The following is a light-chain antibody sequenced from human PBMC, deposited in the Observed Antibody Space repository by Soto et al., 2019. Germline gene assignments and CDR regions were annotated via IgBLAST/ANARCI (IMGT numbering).Light chain of an antibody. Sequence: IVLTQSPGTLSSSPGERATLSCRASQSVRNNYLAWYQQKPGQPPRFLIYDVSTRAAGIPDRFSGSGSGTAFTLTISRLEPEDFAVYYCQQYGSTPLTFGGGTKVEIE. CDR3: QQYGSTPLT. CDR1: QSVRNNY. V-gene: IGKV3-20*01. J-gene: IGKJ4*01. CDR2: DVS.